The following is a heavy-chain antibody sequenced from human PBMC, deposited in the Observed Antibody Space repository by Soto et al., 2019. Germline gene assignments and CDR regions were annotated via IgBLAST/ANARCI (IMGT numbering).Heavy chain of an antibody. CDR2: IYYTETT. V-gene: IGHV4-30-4*01. CDR1: GVSVTNGDYY. Sequence: SETLSLTCAVSGVSVTNGDYYWTWMRQSPGKGLEWIGNIYYTETTNYNPSLNSRLSISVDTSRNQFSLQLTSVTAADTAIYYCARQRRGGYWFDPWGQGTLVTVSS. J-gene: IGHJ5*02. CDR3: ARQRRGGYWFDP.